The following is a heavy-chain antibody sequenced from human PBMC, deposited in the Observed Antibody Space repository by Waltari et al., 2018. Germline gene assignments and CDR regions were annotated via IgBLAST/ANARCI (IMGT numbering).Heavy chain of an antibody. V-gene: IGHV3-48*04. Sequence: EVQLVESGGGSVQPGGSLRLSCAASGFTLSIYSMIWVRQAPGKGLEWVSYINTRSTTIYYADSVKGRLTTSRDNAKNSLYLQMNSLRAEDTAVYYCARWNIGADYWGQGTLVTVSS. CDR3: ARWNIGADY. CDR2: INTRSTTI. J-gene: IGHJ4*02. CDR1: GFTLSIYS. D-gene: IGHD2-15*01.